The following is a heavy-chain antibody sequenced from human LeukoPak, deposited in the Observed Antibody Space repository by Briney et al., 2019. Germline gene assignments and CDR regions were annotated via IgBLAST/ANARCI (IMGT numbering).Heavy chain of an antibody. Sequence: GGSLRLSCTVSGFTVSSNSMSWVRQAPGKGLEWVSFIYSGGNTLYSDSVKGRFTISRDNAKNSLYLQMNSLRAEDTAVYYCASEPDYGDYQVFDYWGQGTLVTVSS. V-gene: IGHV3-53*01. D-gene: IGHD4-17*01. CDR1: GFTVSSNS. J-gene: IGHJ4*02. CDR2: IYSGGNT. CDR3: ASEPDYGDYQVFDY.